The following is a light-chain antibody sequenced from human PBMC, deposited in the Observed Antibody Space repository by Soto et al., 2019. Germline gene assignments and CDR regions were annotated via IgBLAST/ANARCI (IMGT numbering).Light chain of an antibody. J-gene: IGKJ1*01. CDR2: GAS. V-gene: IGKV3-20*01. Sequence: EIVLTQSPDTLSLSPGERATVSCRASQSVTGKSFAWYQQKPGQAPRLLIYGASSRATGIPDRFSGSGSGTDFTLTISSLEPEDFALYYCQQFRTFGRGTRVEVK. CDR1: QSVTGKS. CDR3: QQFRT.